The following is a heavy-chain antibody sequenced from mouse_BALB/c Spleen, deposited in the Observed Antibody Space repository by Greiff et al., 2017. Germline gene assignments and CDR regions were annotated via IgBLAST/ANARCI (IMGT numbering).Heavy chain of an antibody. CDR2: INSNGGST. CDR1: GFTFSSYG. J-gene: IGHJ3*01. Sequence: DVMLVESGGGLVQPGGSLKLSCAASGFTFSSYGMSWVRQTPDKRLELVATINSNGGSTYYPDSVKGRFTISRDNAKNTLYLQMSSLKSEDTAMYYWARGGYDYGAWFAYWGQGTLVTVSA. V-gene: IGHV5-6-3*01. CDR3: ARGGYDYGAWFAY. D-gene: IGHD2-4*01.